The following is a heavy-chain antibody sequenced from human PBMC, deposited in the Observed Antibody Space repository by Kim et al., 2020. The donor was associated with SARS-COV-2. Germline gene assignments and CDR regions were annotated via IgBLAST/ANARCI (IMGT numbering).Heavy chain of an antibody. CDR1: GFTFSSYG. D-gene: IGHD2-21*02. J-gene: IGHJ2*01. CDR2: IWYDGSNK. Sequence: GGSLRLSCAASGFTFSSYGMHWVRQAPGKGLEWVAVIWYDGSNKYYADSVKGRFTISRDNSKNTLYLQMNSLRAEDTAVYYCARDNHPSNPYCGGDCQPRLDWYFDLWGRGTLVTVSS. V-gene: IGHV3-33*01. CDR3: ARDNHPSNPYCGGDCQPRLDWYFDL.